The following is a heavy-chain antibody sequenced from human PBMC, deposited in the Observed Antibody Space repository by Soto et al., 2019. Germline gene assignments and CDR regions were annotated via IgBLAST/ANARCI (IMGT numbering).Heavy chain of an antibody. V-gene: IGHV3-9*01. CDR1: GFTFDDYA. CDR2: ISWNSGSI. CDR3: AKDISRDYYYYYGMDV. J-gene: IGHJ6*02. Sequence: SLRLSCAASGFTFDDYAIHWVRQAPGKGLEWVSGISWNSGSIGYADSVKGRFTISRDNAKNSLYLQMNSLRAEDTALYYCAKDISRDYYYYYGMDVWGQGTTVTVSS.